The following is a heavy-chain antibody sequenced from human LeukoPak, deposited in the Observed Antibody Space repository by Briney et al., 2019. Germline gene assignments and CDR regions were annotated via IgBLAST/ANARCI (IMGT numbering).Heavy chain of an antibody. CDR1: GGSFSDYY. D-gene: IGHD5-24*01. Sequence: SGTLSLTCAVYGGSFSDYYWSWIRQPAGKGLEWIGRIYTSGSTNYNPSLKSRVTISVDTSKNQFSLKLSSVTAADTAVYYCARDNSVRDEAWWFNPWGQGTLVTVSS. CDR3: ARDNSVRDEAWWFNP. V-gene: IGHV4-4*07. CDR2: IYTSGST. J-gene: IGHJ5*02.